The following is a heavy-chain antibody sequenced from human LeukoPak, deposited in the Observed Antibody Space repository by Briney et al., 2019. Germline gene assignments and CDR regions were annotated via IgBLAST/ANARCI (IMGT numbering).Heavy chain of an antibody. CDR3: ARDLGYCTNGACHTRFDY. D-gene: IGHD2-8*01. Sequence: ASVMVSCKASGYTFTSYGISWVRQAPGQGLEWMGWISAYSGNTNYAQKLQGRVTMTTDTSTSTAYMELRSLRSDDTAVYYCARDLGYCTNGACHTRFDYWGQGTLVTVSS. CDR1: GYTFTSYG. V-gene: IGHV1-18*01. CDR2: ISAYSGNT. J-gene: IGHJ4*02.